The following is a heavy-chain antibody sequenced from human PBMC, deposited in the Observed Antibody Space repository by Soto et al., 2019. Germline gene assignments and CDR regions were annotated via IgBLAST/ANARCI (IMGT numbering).Heavy chain of an antibody. V-gene: IGHV3-7*01. CDR1: GFSFSSNW. Sequence: EVQPVESGGGLVQPGGSLRLSCAASGFSFSSNWMSWVRQAPGKGLEWVANIKEDGSEKYYVDSVKGRCTISRDNAKNSLYLQMNSLRAEDTAVYYCARGLSYGMDVWGPGTTVTVSS. CDR3: ARGLSYGMDV. D-gene: IGHD3-16*01. J-gene: IGHJ6*02. CDR2: IKEDGSEK.